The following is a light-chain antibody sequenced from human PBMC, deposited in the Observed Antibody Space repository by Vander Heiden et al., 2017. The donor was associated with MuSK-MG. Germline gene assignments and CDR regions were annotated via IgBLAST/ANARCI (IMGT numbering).Light chain of an antibody. V-gene: IGLV2-11*01. Sequence: QSALTQPRSVSGSPGQSVTISCTGTSSDVGAYKYVSWYQQHPGKAPKGSREEVRKRPSGVPDRISGSKSGKNASLTTSALEAEGEADEDCSQSAGSQLGGCGGGPKL. J-gene: IGLJ3*02. CDR3: SQSAGSQLGG. CDR2: EVR. CDR1: SSDVGAYKY.